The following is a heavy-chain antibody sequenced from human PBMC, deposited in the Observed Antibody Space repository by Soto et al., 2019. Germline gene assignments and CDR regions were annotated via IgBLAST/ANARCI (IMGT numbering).Heavy chain of an antibody. CDR1: GYTFTSYG. D-gene: IGHD6-13*01. Sequence: GASVKVSCKASGYTFTSYGISWVRQAPGQGLEWMGWISAYNGNTNYAQKLQGRVTMTTDTSTSTAYMELRSLRSDDTAVYYCARGGGYSSSWYVIYYYYGMDVWGQGTTVTVS. V-gene: IGHV1-18*04. J-gene: IGHJ6*02. CDR3: ARGGGYSSSWYVIYYYYGMDV. CDR2: ISAYNGNT.